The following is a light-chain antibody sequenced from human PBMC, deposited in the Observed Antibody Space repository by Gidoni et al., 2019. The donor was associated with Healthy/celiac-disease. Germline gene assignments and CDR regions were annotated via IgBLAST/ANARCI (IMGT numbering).Light chain of an antibody. CDR2: DVS. J-gene: IGLJ2*01. CDR3: SSYTSSNKDVV. CDR1: SSDVGGYDY. V-gene: IGLV2-14*03. Sequence: SALTQPASVSGSPGQPSTISCTGTSSDVGGYDYVSWYQQHPGKAPKLMIYDVSNRPSGVSNRFSASKSGNSASLTISGLQAEDEADYYCSSYTSSNKDVVFGGGTKLTVL.